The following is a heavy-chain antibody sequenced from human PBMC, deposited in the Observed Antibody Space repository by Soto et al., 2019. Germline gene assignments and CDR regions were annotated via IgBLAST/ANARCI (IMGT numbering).Heavy chain of an antibody. CDR2: ISYDGSNE. V-gene: IGHV3-30-3*01. CDR3: ARGGVPYDSSGALDY. CDR1: EFTFSSYT. D-gene: IGHD3-22*01. J-gene: IGHJ4*02. Sequence: QVQLVESGGGVVQPGRSLRLSCVASEFTFSSYTVHWVRQAPGKGLEWVALISYDGSNEYYTDSVKGRFTISRENPKNTLYLHMNSLRSEDTAVYYFARGGVPYDSSGALDYWGQGSLVAVSS.